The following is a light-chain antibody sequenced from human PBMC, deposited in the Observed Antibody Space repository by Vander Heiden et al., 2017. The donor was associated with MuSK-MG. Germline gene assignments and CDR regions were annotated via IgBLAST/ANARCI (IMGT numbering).Light chain of an antibody. V-gene: IGKV1-9*01. J-gene: IGKJ4*01. Sequence: DIQLTQSPSFLSASVGDRVTITCRASQGISSYLAWYQQKPGKAPKLLMSAASTLQSGVPSRLSGSGSGTEFTLTISSLQPEDFATYYCQQVKSYPLTFGGGTKVEIK. CDR2: AAS. CDR3: QQVKSYPLT. CDR1: QGISSY.